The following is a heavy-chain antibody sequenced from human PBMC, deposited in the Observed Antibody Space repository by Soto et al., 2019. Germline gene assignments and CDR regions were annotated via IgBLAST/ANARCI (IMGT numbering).Heavy chain of an antibody. CDR2: IRAGSSNI. Sequence: EVELVESGGGLVKPGGSLKLSGAASGFTFRTYYMIWVRQAPGKGLEGVSTIRAGSSNIYYAPSVKGRFTISRDKAKNLLYLQINSLRAEDTAVYYCARQYPSSSRHFDHWGQGTLVIVSS. CDR3: ARQYPSSSRHFDH. CDR1: GFTFRTYY. J-gene: IGHJ4*02. D-gene: IGHD6-6*01. V-gene: IGHV3-21*01.